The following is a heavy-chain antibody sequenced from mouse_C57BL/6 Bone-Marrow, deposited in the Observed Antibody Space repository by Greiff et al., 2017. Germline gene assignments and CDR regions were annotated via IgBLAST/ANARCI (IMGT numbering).Heavy chain of an antibody. CDR2: IHPNSGST. D-gene: IGHD2-3*01. V-gene: IGHV1-64*01. CDR1: GYTFTSYW. J-gene: IGHJ4*01. Sequence: QVQLQESGAELVKPGASVQLSCKASGYTFTSYWMHWVKQRPGQGFAWIGMIHPNSGSTNYNEKFKSKATLTVDKSSSTAYMQLSSLTSEDSAVYYCVHEGYTYAMDYWGQGTSVTVSS. CDR3: VHEGYTYAMDY.